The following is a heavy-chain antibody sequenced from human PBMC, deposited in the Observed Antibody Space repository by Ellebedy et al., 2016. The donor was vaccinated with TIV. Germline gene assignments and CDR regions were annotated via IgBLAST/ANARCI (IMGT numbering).Heavy chain of an antibody. Sequence: GESLKISCAASGFTCSDYDQMSWIRQAPGKGLEWVSYISDSDSTIYYADSVKGRFTISRDNAKNSLYLQMNSLRAEDTAVYYCARGDSSGFFEYWGQGTLVTVSS. CDR3: ARGDSSGFFEY. D-gene: IGHD3-22*01. CDR2: ISDSDSTI. V-gene: IGHV3-11*01. J-gene: IGHJ4*02. CDR1: GFTCSDYD.